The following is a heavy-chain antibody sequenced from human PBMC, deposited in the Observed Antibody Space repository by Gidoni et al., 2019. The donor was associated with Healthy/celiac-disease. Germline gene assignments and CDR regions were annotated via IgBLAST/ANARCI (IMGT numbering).Heavy chain of an antibody. V-gene: IGHV4-59*01. CDR3: ARAIKGYSSRNFDY. J-gene: IGHJ4*02. Sequence: QVQLQESGPGLVKPSETLSLTCTVSGGSISSYYWSWIRQPPGKGLEWIGYIYYSGSTNYNPSLKSRVTISVDTSKNQFSLKLSSVTAADTAVYYCARAIKGYSSRNFDYWGQGTLVTVSS. CDR2: IYYSGST. D-gene: IGHD6-13*01. CDR1: GGSISSYY.